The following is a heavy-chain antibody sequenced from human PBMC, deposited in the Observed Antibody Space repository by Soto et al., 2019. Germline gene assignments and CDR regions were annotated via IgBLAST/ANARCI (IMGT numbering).Heavy chain of an antibody. J-gene: IGHJ4*02. Sequence: QVQLVQSGAEVKKPGASVKVSCKASGYIFTSYGISWVRQAPGQGLEWMGWISAYNGNTHYAQKFQGRVTMTTDTXTSTADMELTSLRSDDTAVFYCARDPRYTTVTPDYWGQGTLVTVSS. CDR2: ISAYNGNT. D-gene: IGHD4-4*01. CDR1: GYIFTSYG. CDR3: ARDPRYTTVTPDY. V-gene: IGHV1-18*01.